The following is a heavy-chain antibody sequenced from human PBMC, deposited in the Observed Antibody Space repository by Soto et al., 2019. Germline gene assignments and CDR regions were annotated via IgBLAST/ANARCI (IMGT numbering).Heavy chain of an antibody. CDR3: ARESEMITFGGVIVAHDY. V-gene: IGHV3-48*02. CDR2: ISSSSSTI. Sequence: GGSLRLSCAASGFTFSSYSMNWVRQAPGKGLEWVSYISSSSSTIYYADSVKGRFTISRDNAKNSLYLQMNSLRDEDTAVYYCARESEMITFGGVIVAHDYWGQGTLVTVSS. D-gene: IGHD3-16*02. J-gene: IGHJ4*02. CDR1: GFTFSSYS.